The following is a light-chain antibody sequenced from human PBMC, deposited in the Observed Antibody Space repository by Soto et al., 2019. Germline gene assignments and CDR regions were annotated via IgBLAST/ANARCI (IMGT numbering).Light chain of an antibody. CDR1: QSVSSRY. CDR2: GAS. J-gene: IGKJ2*01. CDR3: QQYNNSPEYT. V-gene: IGKV3-20*01. Sequence: EIVLTQSPGTLSLSPGERATLSCRASQSVSSRYLAWYQQKPSQAPRLLIYGASNRATGIPDRFSGSGSGTDFTLTISRLEPEDFAVYFCQQYNNSPEYTFGQGTKLEIK.